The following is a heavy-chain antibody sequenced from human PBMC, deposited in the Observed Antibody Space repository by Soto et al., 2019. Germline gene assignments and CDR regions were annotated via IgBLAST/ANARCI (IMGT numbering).Heavy chain of an antibody. Sequence: EVQLLESGGGLVQPGGSLRLSCAASGFTFSSYAMSWVRQAPGKGLEWVSAISGSGGSTYYADSVKGRFTISRDNPKNTRNLQITSLNAEEPAVYYCAKGVLYASSGYYYGDAFEIWRQGRMVTVSS. CDR3: AKGVLYASSGYYYGDAFEI. CDR1: GFTFSSYA. V-gene: IGHV3-23*01. CDR2: ISGSGGST. D-gene: IGHD3-22*01. J-gene: IGHJ3*02.